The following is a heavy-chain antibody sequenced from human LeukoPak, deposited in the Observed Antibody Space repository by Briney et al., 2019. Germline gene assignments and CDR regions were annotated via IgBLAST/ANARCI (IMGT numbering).Heavy chain of an antibody. J-gene: IGHJ4*02. V-gene: IGHV3-7*03. D-gene: IGHD5-18*01. CDR3: AKLYGYSYGYIDF. CDR2: IKQDGSDK. Sequence: PGGSLRLSCAASGFTFSTSWMTWVRQAPGKGLEWVANIKQDGSDKYYVDSVKGRFTISRDNAKNSLYLQMNSLRAEDTALYYCAKLYGYSYGYIDFWGQGTLVTVSS. CDR1: GFTFSTSW.